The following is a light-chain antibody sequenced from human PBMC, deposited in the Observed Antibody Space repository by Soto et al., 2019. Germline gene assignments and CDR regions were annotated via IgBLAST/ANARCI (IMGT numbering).Light chain of an antibody. CDR2: EVS. Sequence: LTQPASVSGSPGQSITISCTGTSSDVGGYNYVSWYQQHPGKAPKLMIYEVSNRPSGVSNRFSGSKSGNTASLTISGLQAEDEADYYCSSYTSSSTLEVFGTGTKLTVL. J-gene: IGLJ1*01. CDR1: SSDVGGYNY. V-gene: IGLV2-14*01. CDR3: SSYTSSSTLEV.